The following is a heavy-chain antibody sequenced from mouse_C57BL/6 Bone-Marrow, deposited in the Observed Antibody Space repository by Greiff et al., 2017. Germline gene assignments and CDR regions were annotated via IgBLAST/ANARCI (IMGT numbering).Heavy chain of an antibody. CDR2: IRNKANGYTT. CDR3: ARAGYYGSSYVGFAY. D-gene: IGHD1-1*01. V-gene: IGHV7-3*01. Sequence: EVKLMESGGGLVQPGGSLSLSCAASGFTFTDYYMSWVRQPPGKALEWLGFIRNKANGYTTEYSASVKGRFTISRDNSQSILYLQMTALRAEDSATYYCARAGYYGSSYVGFAYWGQGTLVTVSA. J-gene: IGHJ3*01. CDR1: GFTFTDYY.